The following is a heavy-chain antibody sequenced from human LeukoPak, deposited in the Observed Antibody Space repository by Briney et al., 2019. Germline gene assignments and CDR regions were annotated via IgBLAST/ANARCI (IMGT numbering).Heavy chain of an antibody. CDR3: ARVPYYYGSGSYYFDY. CDR2: IFPGDSDT. Sequence: SLKISCKGSGYSFTSYWICWLRQMPGKGLEWMGIIFPGDSDTRYSPSFQGQATISADKSISTAYLQWSSLKASDTAMYYCARVPYYYGSGSYYFDYWGQGTLVTVSS. CDR1: GYSFTSYW. D-gene: IGHD3-10*01. J-gene: IGHJ4*02. V-gene: IGHV5-51*01.